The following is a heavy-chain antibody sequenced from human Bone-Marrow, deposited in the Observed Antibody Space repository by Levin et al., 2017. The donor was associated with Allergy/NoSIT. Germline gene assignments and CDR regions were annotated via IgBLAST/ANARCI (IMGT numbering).Heavy chain of an antibody. CDR1: GYTFSGYY. Sequence: PGESLKISCKASGYTFSGYYIHWVRQVPGQGLEWMGWMNPDSGVTDYAQGFQGRVTMTRDTSINTAYMEMSSLRFDDTAMFFCVRERRLAVANARRTSTSFFDYWGQGTLVTVSS. CDR3: VRERRLAVANARRTSTSFFDY. D-gene: IGHD3-16*02. V-gene: IGHV1-2*02. CDR2: MNPDSGVT. J-gene: IGHJ4*02.